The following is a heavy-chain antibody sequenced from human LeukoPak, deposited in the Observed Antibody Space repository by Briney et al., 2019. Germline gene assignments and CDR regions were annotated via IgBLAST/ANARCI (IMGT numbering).Heavy chain of an antibody. CDR3: ARQYYYYSHMDV. V-gene: IGHV4-59*08. Sequence: SETLSLTCTVSGGSISSYYWSWIRHPPGKGLEWIGYIYYSGSTNYNPSLKSRVTISVDTSKNQFSLKLSSVTAADTAVYYCARQYYYYSHMDVWGQGTTVTVSS. J-gene: IGHJ6*02. CDR1: GGSISSYY. CDR2: IYYSGST.